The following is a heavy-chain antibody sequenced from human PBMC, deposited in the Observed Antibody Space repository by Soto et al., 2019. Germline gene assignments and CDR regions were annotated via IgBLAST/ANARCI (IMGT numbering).Heavy chain of an antibody. CDR3: AREDANAFDV. V-gene: IGHV4-59*01. CDR2: IYYSGNT. J-gene: IGHJ3*01. CDR1: GGSISSNY. Sequence: SETLSLTCSVSGGSISSNYWSWIRQPPGKGLEWIGYIYYSGNTNYNPSLKSRVTISVDTSKNQFSLKVSSVTAADTAVYYCAREDANAFDVWGQGTMVTVSS.